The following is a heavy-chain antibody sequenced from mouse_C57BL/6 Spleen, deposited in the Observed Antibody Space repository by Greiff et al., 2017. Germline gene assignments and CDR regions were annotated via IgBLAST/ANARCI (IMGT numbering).Heavy chain of an antibody. CDR2: IYIGNGYT. D-gene: IGHD1-1*01. CDR3: ARDYYGSSPPFAY. CDR1: GYTFTSYG. J-gene: IGHJ3*01. Sequence: VQLQQSGAELVRPGSSVKMSCKTSGYTFTSYGINWVKQRPGQGLEWIGYIYIGNGYTEYNEKFKGKVTLTSDTSSSTAYMQLSSLTSEDSAIYFFARDYYGSSPPFAYWGQGTLVTVSA. V-gene: IGHV1-58*01.